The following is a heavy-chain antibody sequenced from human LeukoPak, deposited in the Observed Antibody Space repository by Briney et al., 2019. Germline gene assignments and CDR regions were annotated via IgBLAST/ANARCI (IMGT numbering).Heavy chain of an antibody. J-gene: IGHJ6*02. CDR2: IYHSGST. CDR1: GGSISSSNW. Sequence: PSETLSLTCAVSGGSISSSNWWSWVRLPPGKGLEWIGEIYHSGSTNYNPSLKSRVTISVDKSKNQFSLKLSSVTAADTAVYYCARVGFYYYYYGMDVWGQGTTVTVSS. CDR3: ARVGFYYYYYGMDV. V-gene: IGHV4-4*02.